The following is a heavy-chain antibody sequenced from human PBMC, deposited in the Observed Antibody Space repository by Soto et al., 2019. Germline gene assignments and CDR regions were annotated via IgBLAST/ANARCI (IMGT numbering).Heavy chain of an antibody. J-gene: IGHJ5*02. CDR2: IYYSGST. CDR1: GGSVSSGSYY. CDR3: ARHYSSGSRNWFDP. V-gene: IGHV4-61*01. D-gene: IGHD6-19*01. Sequence: SETLSLTCTVSGGSVSSGSYYWSWIRQPPGKGLEWIGYIYYSGSTNYNPSLKSRVTISVDTSKNQFSLKLSSVTAADTAVFYCARHYSSGSRNWFDPWGQGTLVTVSS.